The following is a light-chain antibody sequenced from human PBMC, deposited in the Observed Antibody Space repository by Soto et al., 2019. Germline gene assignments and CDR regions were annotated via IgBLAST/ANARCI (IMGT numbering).Light chain of an antibody. V-gene: IGLV3-21*02. J-gene: IGLJ3*02. CDR3: QVWDSRRDQCV. CDR1: NIGDKD. Sequence: SYALAQPPSVSVAPRQTARITCGGKNIGDKDVHGYQQKPGQAPVLVVYDSTDRPSGVPERFSGSNSGNTASLTISGVEAGDEADYYCQVWDSRRDQCVFGGGTKLTVL. CDR2: DST.